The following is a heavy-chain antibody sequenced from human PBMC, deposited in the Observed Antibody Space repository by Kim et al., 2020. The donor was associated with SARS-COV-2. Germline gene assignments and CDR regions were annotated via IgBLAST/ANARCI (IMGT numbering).Heavy chain of an antibody. Sequence: SETLSLTCAVYGGSFSGYYWSWNRQPPGKGLEWIGEINHSGSTNYNPSLKSRVTISVDTSKNQFSLKLSSVTAADTAVYYCARDSWVQVPAAQYYFDYWGQGTLVTVSS. CDR2: INHSGST. V-gene: IGHV4-34*01. D-gene: IGHD2-2*01. J-gene: IGHJ4*02. CDR3: ARDSWVQVPAAQYYFDY. CDR1: GGSFSGYY.